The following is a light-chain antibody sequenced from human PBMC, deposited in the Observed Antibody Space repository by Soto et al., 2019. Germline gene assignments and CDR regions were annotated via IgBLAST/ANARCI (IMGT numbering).Light chain of an antibody. CDR2: GAS. CDR1: QSVSSSY. CDR3: QQYGSSIT. Sequence: EIVLTQSPGTLSLSPGERATLSCRASQSVSSSYLAWYQQKRRQAPRLLIYGASSGTSGIADSFSGSESGTYFTMTSSRLEDEDVAVYYWQQYGSSITFGQGTRMEIK. V-gene: IGKV3-20*01. J-gene: IGKJ5*01.